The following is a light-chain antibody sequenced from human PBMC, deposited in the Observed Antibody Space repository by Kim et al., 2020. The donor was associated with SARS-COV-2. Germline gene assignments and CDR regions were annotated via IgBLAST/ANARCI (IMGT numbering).Light chain of an antibody. CDR1: DFGSKS. CDR3: QVWDSSSVV. V-gene: IGLV3-21*04. Sequence: TPGKTARIPGGGSDFGSKSVSCYQQKPGQAPVLVIYYDSDRPSGIPERFSGSNSGNTATLTISRVEAGDEDAYYCQVWDSSSVVFGGVTQLTVL. CDR2: YDS. J-gene: IGLJ2*01.